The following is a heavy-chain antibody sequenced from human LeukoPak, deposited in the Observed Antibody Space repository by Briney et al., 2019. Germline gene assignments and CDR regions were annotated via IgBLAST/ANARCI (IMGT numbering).Heavy chain of an antibody. CDR1: GGSISSYY. V-gene: IGHV4-59*12. Sequence: SETLSLTCTVSGGSISSYYWSWIRQPPGKGLEWIGYIYYSGSTNYNPSLKSRVTISVDKSKNQFSLKLSSVTAADTAVYYCARWGASSGFTFDYWGQGTLVTVSS. J-gene: IGHJ4*02. CDR2: IYYSGST. D-gene: IGHD6-19*01. CDR3: ARWGASSGFTFDY.